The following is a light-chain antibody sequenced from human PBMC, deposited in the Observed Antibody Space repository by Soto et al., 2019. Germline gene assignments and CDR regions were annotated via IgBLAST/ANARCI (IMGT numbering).Light chain of an antibody. Sequence: QSVLTQSPSASGNPGQRVTISCSGSSANIGSNYVYWYQQFPGTAPRLLIYRADQRPSGVPDRFSGSKSGTSASLAISGLRSEDEAAYYCAAWDDTVNGLVFGGGTKLTVL. CDR1: SANIGSNY. CDR2: RAD. CDR3: AAWDDTVNGLV. V-gene: IGLV1-47*01. J-gene: IGLJ2*01.